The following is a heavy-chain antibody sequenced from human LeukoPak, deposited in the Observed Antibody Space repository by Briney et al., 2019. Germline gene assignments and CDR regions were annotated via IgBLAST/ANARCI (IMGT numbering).Heavy chain of an antibody. CDR3: ARLGLTYYYDSSGQIDY. Sequence: GESLKISCKGSGCSFTSYWIGWVRQMPGKGLEWMGIIYPGDSDTRYSPSFQGQVTISADKSISTAYLQWSSLKASDTAMYYCARLGLTYYYDSSGQIDYWGQGTLVTVSS. D-gene: IGHD3-22*01. CDR1: GCSFTSYW. J-gene: IGHJ4*02. CDR2: IYPGDSDT. V-gene: IGHV5-51*01.